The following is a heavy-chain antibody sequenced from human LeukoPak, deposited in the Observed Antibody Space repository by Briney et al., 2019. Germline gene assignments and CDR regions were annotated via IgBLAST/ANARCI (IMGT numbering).Heavy chain of an antibody. D-gene: IGHD6-13*01. CDR1: GFTFSSYA. V-gene: IGHV3-23*01. J-gene: IGHJ1*01. CDR3: AKALVAAGRAEYFQH. Sequence: PGGSLRLSCAASGFTFSSYAMSWVRQAPGKGLEWVSAISGSGGSTYYADSVKGRFTISRDNSKNTLYLQMNSLRAEDTAVYYCAKALVAAGRAEYFQHWGQGTLVTVSS. CDR2: ISGSGGST.